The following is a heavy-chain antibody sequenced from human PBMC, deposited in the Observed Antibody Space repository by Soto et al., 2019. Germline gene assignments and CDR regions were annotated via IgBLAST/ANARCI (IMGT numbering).Heavy chain of an antibody. J-gene: IGHJ6*02. CDR1: GYTFTSYD. D-gene: IGHD3-10*01. Sequence: QVQLVQSGAEVKKPGASVKVSCKASGYTFTSYDINWVRQATGQGLEWMGWMNPNSGNTVYAQKFQSRVTMTRNTSRSTAYMELRSLISEETAVYYCAREGVRGMDVWSQGTTVTVSS. CDR3: AREGVRGMDV. V-gene: IGHV1-8*01. CDR2: MNPNSGNT.